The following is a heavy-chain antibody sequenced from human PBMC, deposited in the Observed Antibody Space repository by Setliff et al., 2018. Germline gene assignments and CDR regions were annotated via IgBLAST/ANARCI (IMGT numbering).Heavy chain of an antibody. Sequence: GGSLRLSCSASGFTFSNYNMNWVRQAPGKGLEWLLYISYSGSTIYQADSVKGRFTISRDNAKNSLYLQMSSLRAEDTAVYYCGRVYAYSYGFDYWGQGTPVTVSS. V-gene: IGHV3-48*01. CDR3: GRVYAYSYGFDY. CDR1: GFTFSNYN. D-gene: IGHD3-16*01. CDR2: ISYSGSTI. J-gene: IGHJ4*02.